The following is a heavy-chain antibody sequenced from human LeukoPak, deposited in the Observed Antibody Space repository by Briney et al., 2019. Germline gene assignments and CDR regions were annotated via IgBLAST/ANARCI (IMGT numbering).Heavy chain of an antibody. CDR3: ARGSRLDYDSSGYYYPPPFFDY. J-gene: IGHJ4*02. Sequence: SETLSLTCAVYGGSFSGYYWSWIRQPPGKGLEWIGEINHSGSTNYNPSLKSRVTISVDTSKNQFSLKLSSVTAADTAVYYCARGSRLDYDSSGYYYPPPFFDYWGQGTLVTVSS. CDR1: GGSFSGYY. D-gene: IGHD3-22*01. CDR2: INHSGST. V-gene: IGHV4-34*01.